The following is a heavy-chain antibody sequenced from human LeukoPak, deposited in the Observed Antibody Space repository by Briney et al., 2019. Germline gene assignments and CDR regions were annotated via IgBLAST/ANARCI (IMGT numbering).Heavy chain of an antibody. D-gene: IGHD2-15*01. V-gene: IGHV3-7*01. J-gene: IGHJ5*02. CDR2: IKQDGSEK. Sequence: GGSLRLSCAASGFTFSSYWMSWVRQAPGKGLEWVANIKQDGSEKYYVDSVKGRFTISRDNAKNSLYLQMNSLRAEDTAVYYCAGGLLGYCSGGSCQNWFDPWGQGTLVTVS. CDR1: GFTFSSYW. CDR3: AGGLLGYCSGGSCQNWFDP.